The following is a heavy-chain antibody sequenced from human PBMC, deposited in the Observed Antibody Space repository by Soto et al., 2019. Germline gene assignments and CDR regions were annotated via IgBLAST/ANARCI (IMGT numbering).Heavy chain of an antibody. Sequence: VLLVESGGAFVKPGGSPRLSCAGSGFTFPSAWMNWVRQAPGKGLEWVGRIKSHIDGWTVDYAASVKGRFTISRDDSKSTLYLQMNSLTIEDTAIYYCVSAVIYWGQGTLVTVSS. CDR3: VSAVIY. CDR2: IKSHIDGWTV. V-gene: IGHV3-15*02. D-gene: IGHD2-21*01. CDR1: GFTFPSAW. J-gene: IGHJ1*01.